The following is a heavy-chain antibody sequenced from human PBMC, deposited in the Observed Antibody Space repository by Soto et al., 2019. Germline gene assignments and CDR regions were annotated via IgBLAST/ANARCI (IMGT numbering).Heavy chain of an antibody. CDR1: GYSFTSYW. CDR3: ARHTPYYYDSSGYYFEY. Sequence: GAALKISCEGSGYSFTSYWIGWVRQMPGKGLECMGIIYPGDSDTRYSPSFQGQVTISADKSISTAYLQWSSLKASDTAMYYCARHTPYYYDSSGYYFEYWGQGTLVTVSS. J-gene: IGHJ4*02. D-gene: IGHD3-22*01. V-gene: IGHV5-51*01. CDR2: IYPGDSDT.